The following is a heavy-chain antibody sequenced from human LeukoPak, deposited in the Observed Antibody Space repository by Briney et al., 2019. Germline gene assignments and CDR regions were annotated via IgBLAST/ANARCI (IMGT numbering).Heavy chain of an antibody. V-gene: IGHV3-21*04. D-gene: IGHD3-22*01. Sequence: GGSLRLSCAASGFTFSSYSMNWVRQAPGKGLEWVSSISSSSSYIYYADSVKGRFTISRDNAKNSLYLQMNSLRAEDTAVYYCAKVAPFAYYYDTTDYWGQGTLVTVSS. CDR2: ISSSSSYI. CDR3: AKVAPFAYYYDTTDY. CDR1: GFTFSSYS. J-gene: IGHJ4*02.